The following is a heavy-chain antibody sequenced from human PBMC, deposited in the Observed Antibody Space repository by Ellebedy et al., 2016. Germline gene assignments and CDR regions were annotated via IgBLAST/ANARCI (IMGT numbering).Heavy chain of an antibody. Sequence: SETLSLTCAVYGGSFSGYYWSWIRQPPGKGLEWIGEINHSGSTNYNPSLKSRVTISVDTSKNQFSLKLSSVTAADTAVYYCARHRGGYNHFDYWGQGSLVAVSS. V-gene: IGHV4-34*01. J-gene: IGHJ4*02. CDR1: GGSFSGYY. CDR3: ARHRGGYNHFDY. CDR2: INHSGST. D-gene: IGHD5-24*01.